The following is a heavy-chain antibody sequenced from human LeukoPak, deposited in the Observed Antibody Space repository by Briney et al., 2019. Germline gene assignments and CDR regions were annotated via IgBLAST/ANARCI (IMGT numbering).Heavy chain of an antibody. Sequence: PPETLSLTCAVYGGSFSGYYWSWIRQPPGKGLEWIGEINHSGSTNYNPSLKSRVTISVDTSKNQFSLKLSSVTAADTAVYYCAGGDIVVVTARSHGMDVWGQGITVTVSS. CDR1: GGSFSGYY. CDR2: INHSGST. V-gene: IGHV4-34*01. D-gene: IGHD2-21*02. CDR3: AGGDIVVVTARSHGMDV. J-gene: IGHJ6*02.